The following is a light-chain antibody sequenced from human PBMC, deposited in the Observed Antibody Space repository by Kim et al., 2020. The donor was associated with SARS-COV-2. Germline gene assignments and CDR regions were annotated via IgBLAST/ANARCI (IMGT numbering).Light chain of an antibody. CDR1: SSDVGDYDY. J-gene: IGLJ3*02. CDR3: CSYAGTYTWV. V-gene: IGLV2-11*01. CDR2: DVN. Sequence: QSALTQPRSVSGSPGQSVTISCTGTSSDVGDYDYVSWYQQHPGKAPKLMIYDVNERPPGVPDRFSGSKSGHTASLTISGLQAEDEADYYCCSYAGTYTWVFGGGTKVTVL.